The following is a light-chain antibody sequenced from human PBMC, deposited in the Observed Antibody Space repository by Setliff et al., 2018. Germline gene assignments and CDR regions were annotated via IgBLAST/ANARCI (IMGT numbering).Light chain of an antibody. CDR3: SSYAGSTGNV. CDR2: DVA. V-gene: IGLV2-11*01. Sequence: QSALTQPRSVPGSPGQSVTISCTGTSSDVGGYNYVSWYQQHPGKAPKLMIYDVAKRPSGVPHRFSGSKSGNTASLTISGLQAEDEADYYCSSYAGSTGNVFGTGTKVTVL. J-gene: IGLJ1*01. CDR1: SSDVGGYNY.